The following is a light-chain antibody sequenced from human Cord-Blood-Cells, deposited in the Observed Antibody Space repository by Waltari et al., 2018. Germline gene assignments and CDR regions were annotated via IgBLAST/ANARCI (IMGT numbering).Light chain of an antibody. J-gene: IGLJ2*01. CDR2: DVS. CDR3: CSYAGSYTFGV. Sequence: QSALTQPRSVSGSPGQSVTLSCTGTSSDVGGYNYVSWYQQHPGKAPKLMIYDVSKRPSGVPDRFSGSKSGNTASLTISGLQAEDEADYYCCSYAGSYTFGVFGGGTKLTVL. V-gene: IGLV2-11*01. CDR1: SSDVGGYNY.